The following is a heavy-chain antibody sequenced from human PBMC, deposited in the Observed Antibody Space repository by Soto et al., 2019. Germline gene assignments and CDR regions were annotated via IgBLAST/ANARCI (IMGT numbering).Heavy chain of an antibody. Sequence: PGGSLRLSCAASGFTFSKYAMHWVRQAPGEGLEWVSLISFDGSNKYYADSVQGRFTVSRDNSKNTLYLQMNSLRADDTALYYCARGLRDSSGWFSPGFWGQGTLVTVSS. CDR2: ISFDGSNK. CDR3: ARGLRDSSGWFSPGF. CDR1: GFTFSKYA. J-gene: IGHJ4*02. V-gene: IGHV3-30-3*01. D-gene: IGHD6-19*01.